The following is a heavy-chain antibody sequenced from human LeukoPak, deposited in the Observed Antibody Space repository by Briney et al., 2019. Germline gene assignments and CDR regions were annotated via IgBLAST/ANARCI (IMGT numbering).Heavy chain of an antibody. CDR3: ARHGYSSDWSYAFDI. CDR1: GYIFTNYW. D-gene: IGHD6-19*01. V-gene: IGHV5-51*01. Sequence: GESLQISCKGSGYIFTNYWIVWVRQMPGKGLEWMGIINPGDSDTRYSPSFQGQVTISADKSINTTYLQWSSLRASDTAMFYCARHGYSSDWSYAFDIWGQGTMLTVSS. J-gene: IGHJ3*02. CDR2: INPGDSDT.